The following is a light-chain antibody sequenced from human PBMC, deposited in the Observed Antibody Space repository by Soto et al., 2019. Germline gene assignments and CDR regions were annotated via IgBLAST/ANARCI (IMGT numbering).Light chain of an antibody. CDR1: QSVNSN. Sequence: EIVMTQSPATLSVSPGERATLSCRASQSVNSNLAWYRQKPGQAPRLLIYGASTRATGIPARLSGSGSGTEFTLTIRSLQSEDFAVYYCQQHDKWPFTFGQGTKLDIK. V-gene: IGKV3-15*01. CDR3: QQHDKWPFT. J-gene: IGKJ2*01. CDR2: GAS.